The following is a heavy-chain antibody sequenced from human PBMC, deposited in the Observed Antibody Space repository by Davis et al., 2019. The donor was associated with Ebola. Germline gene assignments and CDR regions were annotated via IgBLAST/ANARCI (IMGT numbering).Heavy chain of an antibody. CDR1: GFTFSSYG. CDR2: ISYDGSNK. D-gene: IGHD3-3*01. CDR3: AKDAGITIFGVVIIN. V-gene: IGHV3-30*18. J-gene: IGHJ4*02. Sequence: PGGSLRLSCAASGFTFSSYGMHWVRQAPGKGLEWVAVISYDGSNKYYADSVKGRFTISRDNAKNSLYLQMNSLRAEDTALYYCAKDAGITIFGVVIINWGQGTLVTVSS.